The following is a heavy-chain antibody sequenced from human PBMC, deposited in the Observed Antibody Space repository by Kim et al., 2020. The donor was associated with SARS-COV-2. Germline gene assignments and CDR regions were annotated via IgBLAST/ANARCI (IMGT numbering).Heavy chain of an antibody. V-gene: IGHV6-1*01. J-gene: IGHJ4*02. Sequence: DYAVSVKSRITINPDTTKNQFSLQLNSVTPEDTAVYYCAAGGSPGNFDYWGQGTLVTVSS. CDR3: AAGGSPGNFDY. D-gene: IGHD3-10*01.